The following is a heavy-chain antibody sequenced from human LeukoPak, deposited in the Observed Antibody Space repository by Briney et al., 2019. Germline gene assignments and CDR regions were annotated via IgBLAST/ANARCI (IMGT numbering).Heavy chain of an antibody. CDR1: GGSISSSSYY. Sequence: SETLSLTCTVSGGSISSSSYYWGWIRQPPGKGLEWIGSIYYSGSTYYNPSLKSRVTISVDTSKNQFSLKLSSVTAADTAVYYCARVGEMATINGPFDYWGQGTLVTVSS. CDR2: IYYSGST. D-gene: IGHD5-24*01. CDR3: ARVGEMATINGPFDY. V-gene: IGHV4-39*07. J-gene: IGHJ4*02.